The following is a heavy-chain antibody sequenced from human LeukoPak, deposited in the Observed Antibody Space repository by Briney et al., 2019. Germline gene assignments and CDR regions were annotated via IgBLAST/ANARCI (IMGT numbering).Heavy chain of an antibody. CDR2: ISGSGGST. V-gene: IGHV3-23*01. J-gene: IGHJ4*02. D-gene: IGHD6-19*01. Sequence: PGGSQRLSCAASGFTFSSYAMSWVRQAPGKGLEWVSAISGSGGSTYYADSVKGRFTISRDNSKNTLYLQMNSLRAEDTAVYYCANLNKPGIAVAGTGYFDYWGQGTLVTVSS. CDR3: ANLNKPGIAVAGTGYFDY. CDR1: GFTFSSYA.